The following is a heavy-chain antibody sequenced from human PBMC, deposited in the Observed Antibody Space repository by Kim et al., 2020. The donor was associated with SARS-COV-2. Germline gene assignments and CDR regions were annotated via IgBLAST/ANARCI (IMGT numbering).Heavy chain of an antibody. V-gene: IGHV4-61*01. CDR1: GGSVSSGSYY. D-gene: IGHD6-13*01. CDR2: IYYSGST. Sequence: SETLSLTSTVSGGSVSSGSYYWSWIRQPPGKGLEWIGYIYYSGSTNYNPSLKSRVTISVDTSKNQFSLKLSSVTAADTAVYYCARDSRMLVRYYGMDVWGQGTTVTVSS. J-gene: IGHJ6*02. CDR3: ARDSRMLVRYYGMDV.